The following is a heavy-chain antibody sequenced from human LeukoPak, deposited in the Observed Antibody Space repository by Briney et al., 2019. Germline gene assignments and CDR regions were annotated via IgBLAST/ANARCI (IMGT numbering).Heavy chain of an antibody. CDR2: INHSGST. CDR3: ARAPPAPDSGGPPPYFDY. D-gene: IGHD1-26*01. Sequence: PSETLSLTCAVYGGSFSGYYWSWIRQPPGKGLEWIGEINHSGSTNYNPSLKSRVTISVDTSKNQFSLKLSSVTAADTAVYYCARAPPAPDSGGPPPYFDYGGQGTLVPVSS. V-gene: IGHV4-34*01. J-gene: IGHJ4*02. CDR1: GGSFSGYY.